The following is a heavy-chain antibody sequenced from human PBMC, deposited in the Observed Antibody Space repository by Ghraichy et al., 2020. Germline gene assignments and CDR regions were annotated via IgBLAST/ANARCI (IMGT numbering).Heavy chain of an antibody. CDR1: GFTFSSYG. CDR3: AKDYCTNGVCYHFDY. Sequence: GGSLRLSCVASGFTFSSYGMHWVRQAPGKGLEWVAVISYDGSNKYYADSVKGRFTISRDNSKNTLYLQMNSLRAEDTAVYYCAKDYCTNGVCYHFDYWGQGTLVTVSS. J-gene: IGHJ4*02. V-gene: IGHV3-30*18. CDR2: ISYDGSNK. D-gene: IGHD2-8*01.